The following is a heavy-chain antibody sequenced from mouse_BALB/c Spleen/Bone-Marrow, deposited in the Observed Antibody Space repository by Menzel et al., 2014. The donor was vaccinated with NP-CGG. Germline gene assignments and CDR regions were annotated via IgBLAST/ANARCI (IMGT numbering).Heavy chain of an antibody. V-gene: IGHV1-9*01. CDR3: ARSMDY. CDR1: GYTFSGYW. CDR2: ILPGSGGA. J-gene: IGHJ4*01. Sequence: QVQLQQPGAELMKPGASVKISCKATGYTFSGYWIEWVKQRPGHGLEWIGEILPGSGGANYNEKFKGKATFTADTSSNTAYMQLNSLTSEDSAVYYCARSMDYWGQGTSVTVSS.